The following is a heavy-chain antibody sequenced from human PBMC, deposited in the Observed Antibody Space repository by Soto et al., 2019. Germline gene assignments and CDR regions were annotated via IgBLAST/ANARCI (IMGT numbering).Heavy chain of an antibody. V-gene: IGHV1-8*01. Sequence: QVQLVQSGAEVKKPGASVKVSCKASGYTFTSYDINWVRQATGQGLEWMGWMNPNSGNTGYAQKFQGRVTMTRNTSISTAYMELSSLRSEDTAVYYCARYYCNYDSYYYYGMDVWGQGTTVTVSS. CDR3: ARYYCNYDSYYYYGMDV. D-gene: IGHD4-4*01. J-gene: IGHJ6*02. CDR1: GYTFTSYD. CDR2: MNPNSGNT.